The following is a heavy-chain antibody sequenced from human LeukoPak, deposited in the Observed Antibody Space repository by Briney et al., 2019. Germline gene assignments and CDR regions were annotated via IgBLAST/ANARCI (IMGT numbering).Heavy chain of an antibody. V-gene: IGHV1-2*04. Sequence: GASVKVSCKASGYTFTGYYMHWVRQAPGQGLEWMGWINPNSGGTNYAQKFQGWVTMTRDTSISTAYMELSRLRSDDTAVYYCARGVLEWLSAFDIWGQGTMVTVSS. CDR2: INPNSGGT. J-gene: IGHJ3*02. CDR3: ARGVLEWLSAFDI. CDR1: GYTFTGYY. D-gene: IGHD3-3*01.